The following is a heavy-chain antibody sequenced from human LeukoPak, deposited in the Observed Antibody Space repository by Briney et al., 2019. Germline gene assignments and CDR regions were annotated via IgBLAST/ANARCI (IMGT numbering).Heavy chain of an antibody. V-gene: IGHV3-7*05. CDR3: ARWNNDWEFDY. Sequence: GGSLRLSCAASGFTFSSSWMTWVRQAPGKGLEWVAHIKEDGTEEYYVDSVKGRLTISRDNVKNSLYLQMNSLRAEDTAVYYCARWNNDWEFDYWGQGTLVSVSS. CDR2: IKEDGTEE. J-gene: IGHJ4*02. CDR1: GFTFSSSW. D-gene: IGHD1/OR15-1a*01.